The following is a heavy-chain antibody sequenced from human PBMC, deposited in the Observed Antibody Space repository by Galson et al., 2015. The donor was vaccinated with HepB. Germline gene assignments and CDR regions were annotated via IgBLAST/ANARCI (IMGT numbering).Heavy chain of an antibody. CDR3: TRGGHLAYCGGDCYPFDY. V-gene: IGHV3-49*04. J-gene: IGHJ4*02. Sequence: SLRLSCAASGFTFGDYAMSWVRQAPGKGLEWVGFIRSKAYGGTTEYAASVKGRFTISRDDSKSIAYLQMNSLKTEDTAVYYCTRGGHLAYCGGDCYPFDYWGQGTLVTVSS. D-gene: IGHD2-21*02. CDR2: IRSKAYGGTT. CDR1: GFTFGDYA.